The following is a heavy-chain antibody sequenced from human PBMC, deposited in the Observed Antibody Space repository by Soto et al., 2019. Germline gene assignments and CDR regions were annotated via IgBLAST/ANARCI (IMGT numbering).Heavy chain of an antibody. CDR2: IQGRDDTT. D-gene: IGHD2-2*01. Sequence: EVQLLESGGGLVQPGGSLTLSCAASGFTFSTYAMDWVRQAPGKGLEWVSTIQGRDDTTFYADSVRGRFTISRDNSKNTMSLQMNTLRGDDTAVYYCAKETDPRCCYGVDYWGQGALVSVSS. J-gene: IGHJ4*02. CDR1: GFTFSTYA. CDR3: AKETDPRCCYGVDY. V-gene: IGHV3-23*01.